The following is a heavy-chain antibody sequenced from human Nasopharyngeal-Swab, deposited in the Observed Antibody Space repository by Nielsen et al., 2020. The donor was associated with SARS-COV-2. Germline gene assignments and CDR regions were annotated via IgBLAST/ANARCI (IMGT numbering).Heavy chain of an antibody. CDR1: GDSISSYY. D-gene: IGHD6-13*01. CDR3: ASIAAAGT. CDR2: IYYGGST. Sequence: SETLSLTCTVSGDSISSYYWSWIRQPPGKGLQLIGYIYYGGSTNYNPSLKSRVTISVDTSKNQFSLKLSSVTAADTAVYYCASIAAAGTWGQGTLVTVSS. V-gene: IGHV4-59*12. J-gene: IGHJ4*02.